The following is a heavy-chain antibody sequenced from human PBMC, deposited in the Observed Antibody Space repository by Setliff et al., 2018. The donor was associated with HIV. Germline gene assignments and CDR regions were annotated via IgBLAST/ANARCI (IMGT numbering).Heavy chain of an antibody. V-gene: IGHV4-61*02. CDR1: GGSISSGSFY. CDR2: IYTSGST. J-gene: IGHJ4*02. D-gene: IGHD3-10*01. Sequence: SETLSLTCTVSGGSISSGSFYWSWMRQPAGKRLEWIGRIYTSGSTNYNPSLKSRVTISVDTSKNQFSLKLSSVTAADTAVYYCARAPFYYGSGSYQTFDYWGQGALVTVSS. CDR3: ARAPFYYGSGSYQTFDY.